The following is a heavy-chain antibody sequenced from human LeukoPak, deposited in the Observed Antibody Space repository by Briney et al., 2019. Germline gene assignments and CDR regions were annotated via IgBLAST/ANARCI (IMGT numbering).Heavy chain of an antibody. CDR1: GFTFSSYG. D-gene: IGHD3-10*01. Sequence: GGTLRLSCAASGFTFSSYGMSWVRQAPGKGLEWVSAISGSGGSTYYADSVKGRFTISRDNSKNTLYLQMNSLRAEDTAVYYCTSFRVSGSYYRSAPFDYWGQGTLVTVSS. J-gene: IGHJ4*02. CDR3: TSFRVSGSYYRSAPFDY. CDR2: ISGSGGST. V-gene: IGHV3-23*01.